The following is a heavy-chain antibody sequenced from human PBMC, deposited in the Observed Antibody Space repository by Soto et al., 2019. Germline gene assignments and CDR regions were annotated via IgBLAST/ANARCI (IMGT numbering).Heavy chain of an antibody. J-gene: IGHJ4*01. V-gene: IGHV3-15*01. Sequence: EVQLVGSGGGLVKPGGSVRLSCAASGFTFSNAWMSWVRRAPGQGREWVGRIKSKSAGGTTEYGAPVKDRFTISTDDSKNTLSLQMNSLKIEDTAVYYCARGHRSSGKIFDSWGHGTLVTVSS. CDR2: IKSKSAGGTT. D-gene: IGHD3-22*01. CDR3: ARGHRSSGKIFDS. CDR1: GFTFSNAW.